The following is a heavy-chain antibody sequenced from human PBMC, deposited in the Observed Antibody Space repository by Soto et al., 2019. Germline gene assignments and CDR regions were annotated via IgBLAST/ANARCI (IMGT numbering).Heavy chain of an antibody. D-gene: IGHD4-17*01. Sequence: QVQLQQWGAGLLKPSETLSLTCAVYGGSFSGYYWSWIRQPPGKGLEWIGEINHSGSTNYNPSLKSRVTISVDTSKNQFSLKLSSVTAADTAVCYCARLATVTTKAKIDYYYYYMDVWGKGTTVTVSS. J-gene: IGHJ6*03. CDR3: ARLATVTTKAKIDYYYYYMDV. CDR1: GGSFSGYY. CDR2: INHSGST. V-gene: IGHV4-34*01.